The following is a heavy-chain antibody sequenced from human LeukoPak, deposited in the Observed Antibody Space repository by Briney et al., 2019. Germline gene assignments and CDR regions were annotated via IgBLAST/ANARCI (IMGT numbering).Heavy chain of an antibody. V-gene: IGHV3-21*01. J-gene: IGHJ4*02. Sequence: PGGSLRLSCAASGFSFSDYSMNWVRQAPGKGLEWVSSIRSSTSNIYYADSVKGRFTISRDNAKNSLYLQMNSLRAEDTAVYYCARGRPHGNDYWGQGTLVTVSS. CDR2: IRSSTSNI. CDR3: ARGRPHGNDY. D-gene: IGHD4-23*01. CDR1: GFSFSDYS.